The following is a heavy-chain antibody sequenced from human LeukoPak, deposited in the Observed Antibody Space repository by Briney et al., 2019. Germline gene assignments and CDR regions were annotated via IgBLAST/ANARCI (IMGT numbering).Heavy chain of an antibody. V-gene: IGHV3-23*01. CDR3: AKGAAASSYVYFDY. D-gene: IGHD6-13*01. J-gene: IGHJ4*02. Sequence: GGSLRLSCAASGFTFSSSAMSWVRQAPGKGLEWVSIITGGSADTYYADSVRGRFTISRDNSKNTLYLQMNSLRAEDSAVYYCAKGAAASSYVYFDYWGQGTLVTVSS. CDR2: ITGGSADT. CDR1: GFTFSSSA.